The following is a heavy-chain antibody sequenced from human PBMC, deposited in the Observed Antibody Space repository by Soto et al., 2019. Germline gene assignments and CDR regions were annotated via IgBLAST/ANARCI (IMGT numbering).Heavy chain of an antibody. CDR2: MYHSGVT. CDR3: AKCKEAMDV. Sequence: QVQLQESGPGLVKPSGTLSLTCAVSGGSITSNTWWTWVRQSPGKGLEWIGEMYHSGVTSYNPSLGRRVTMSVDKSRNQCSLRLNSVSAADTAVYYCAKCKEAMDVWGQGTAVIVSS. V-gene: IGHV4-4*02. J-gene: IGHJ6*02. CDR1: GGSITSNTW.